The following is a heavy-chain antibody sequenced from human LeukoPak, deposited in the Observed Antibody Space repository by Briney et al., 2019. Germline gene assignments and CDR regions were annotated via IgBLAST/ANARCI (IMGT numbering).Heavy chain of an antibody. D-gene: IGHD3-10*01. CDR1: GGTFSSYA. V-gene: IGHV1-2*02. Sequence: GASVKVSCKASGGTFSSYAISWVRQAPGQGLEWMGWIKPNSGGTRSAQKFQGRVTMTRDTSISTAYMELSSLRFEDTAVYYCARGKGKSVNYWGQGTLVTVSS. CDR2: IKPNSGGT. CDR3: ARGKGKSVNY. J-gene: IGHJ4*02.